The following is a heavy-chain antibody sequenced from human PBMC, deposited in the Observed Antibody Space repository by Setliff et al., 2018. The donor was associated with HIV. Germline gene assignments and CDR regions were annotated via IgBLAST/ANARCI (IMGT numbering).Heavy chain of an antibody. CDR1: GYSFNGSHYL. V-gene: IGHV4-39*07. Sequence: PSETLSLTCTVSGYSFNGSHYLWGWIRQPPGKGLEWVGNVYYNWATYYNPSLKNRVTISVDTSKNQFSPRLTSVTAADTAVYYCAREPDYWGQGILVTVSS. CDR2: VYYNWAT. CDR3: AREPDY. J-gene: IGHJ4*02.